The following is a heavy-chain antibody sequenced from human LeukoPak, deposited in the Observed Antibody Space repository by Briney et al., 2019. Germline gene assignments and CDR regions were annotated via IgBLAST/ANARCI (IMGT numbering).Heavy chain of an antibody. V-gene: IGHV1-46*01. CDR2: INPSGGST. CDR3: ARDLAVAASFDY. D-gene: IGHD6-19*01. CDR1: GYTFTSYY. J-gene: IGHJ4*02. Sequence: ASVKVSCKASGYTFTSYYMHWVRQAPGQGLEWMGIINPSGGSTSYAQKFQGRVTMTRDTSTSTVYMELSSLRSEDTAAYYCARDLAVAASFDYWGQGTLVTVSS.